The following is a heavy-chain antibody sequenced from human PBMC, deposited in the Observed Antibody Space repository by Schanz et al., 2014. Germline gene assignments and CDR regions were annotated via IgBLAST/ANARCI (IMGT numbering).Heavy chain of an antibody. D-gene: IGHD6-13*01. Sequence: QVQVVQSGAEVKKPGASVKVSCKASGYTFTSYGISWVRQAPGQGLEWMGRIIPILGIANYAQKFQGRVTNTADKSTSTAYMELSSLRSEDTAVYYCASSGAGYSSSWDFDYWGQGTLVTVSS. V-gene: IGHV1-69*04. CDR1: GYTFTSYG. CDR2: IIPILGIA. CDR3: ASSGAGYSSSWDFDY. J-gene: IGHJ4*02.